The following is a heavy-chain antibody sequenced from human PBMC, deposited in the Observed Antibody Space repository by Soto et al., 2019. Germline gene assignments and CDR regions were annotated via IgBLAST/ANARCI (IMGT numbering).Heavy chain of an antibody. D-gene: IGHD4-4*01. CDR2: ISGSGGST. Sequence: GGSLRLSCAASGFTFSSYAMHWVRQAPGKGLEWVSAISGSGGSTYYADSVKGRFTISRDNSKNTLYLQMNSLRAEDTAVYYCAKAVTTIHYYYYGMDVWGQGTTVTVSS. J-gene: IGHJ6*02. CDR3: AKAVTTIHYYYYGMDV. CDR1: GFTFSSYA. V-gene: IGHV3-23*01.